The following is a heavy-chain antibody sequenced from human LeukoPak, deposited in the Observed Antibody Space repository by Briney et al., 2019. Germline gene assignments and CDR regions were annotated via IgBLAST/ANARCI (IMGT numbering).Heavy chain of an antibody. V-gene: IGHV3-53*01. CDR1: GFTVSSNY. CDR2: IYSGGSA. CDR3: ARDGRAENYHYYYMDV. Sequence: GGSLRLSCAASGFTVSSNYMSWVRQAPGKGLEWVSVIYSGGSAYYADSVKGRFTISRDNSKNTLYLQMNSLRAEDTAVYYCARDGRAENYHYYYMDVWGKGTTVTVSS. D-gene: IGHD2-15*01. J-gene: IGHJ6*03.